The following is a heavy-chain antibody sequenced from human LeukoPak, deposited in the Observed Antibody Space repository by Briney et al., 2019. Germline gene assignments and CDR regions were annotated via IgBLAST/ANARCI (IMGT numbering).Heavy chain of an antibody. CDR1: GYTFTSYY. J-gene: IGHJ4*02. V-gene: IGHV1-2*02. CDR3: ARAKGYSGYDYSFDY. Sequence: GASVKVSCKASGYTFTSYYMHWVRQAPGQGLEWMGWINPNSGGTNYAQKFQGRVTMTRDTSISTAYMELSRLRSDDTAVYYCARAKGYSGYDYSFDYWGQGTLVTVSS. D-gene: IGHD5-12*01. CDR2: INPNSGGT.